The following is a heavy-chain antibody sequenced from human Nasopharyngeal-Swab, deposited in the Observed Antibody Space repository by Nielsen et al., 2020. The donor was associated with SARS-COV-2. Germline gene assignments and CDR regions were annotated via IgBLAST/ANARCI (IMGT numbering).Heavy chain of an antibody. CDR3: AREGPYDSSGYYFNDAFDI. V-gene: IGHV1-8*01. D-gene: IGHD3-22*01. J-gene: IGHJ3*02. Sequence: WGREAPGEGLEGLGWMNPNSGNTGYAQKLRGRVTMTRNTSISTAYMELSSLRSEDTAVYYCAREGPYDSSGYYFNDAFDIWGQGTMVTVSS. CDR2: MNPNSGNT.